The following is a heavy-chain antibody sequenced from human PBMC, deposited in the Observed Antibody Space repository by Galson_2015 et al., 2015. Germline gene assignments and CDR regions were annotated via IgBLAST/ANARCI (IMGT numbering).Heavy chain of an antibody. CDR3: ARGPDYYDSSGYYVHYYYYGMDV. D-gene: IGHD3-22*01. CDR2: ISAYNGNT. CDR1: GYTFTSYG. V-gene: IGHV1-18*01. Sequence: SVKVSCKASGYTFTSYGISWVRQAPGQGLEWMGWISAYNGNTNYAQKLQGRVTMTTDTSTSTAYMELRSLRSDDTAVYYCARGPDYYDSSGYYVHYYYYGMDVWGQGTTVTVSS. J-gene: IGHJ6*02.